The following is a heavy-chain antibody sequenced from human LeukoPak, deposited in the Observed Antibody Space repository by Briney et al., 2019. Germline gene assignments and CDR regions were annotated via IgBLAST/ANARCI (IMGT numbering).Heavy chain of an antibody. D-gene: IGHD6-19*01. CDR1: GFIFNNYA. Sequence: GGSLRLSCAGSGFIFNNYAMHWVRQPPGKGLEWVSGISWNSGTIDYADSVRGRFTISRDNAKNSLYLQMDSLRVEDTAFYYCAKDNRRHYTSGPDPDSLHWGQGALVTVSS. J-gene: IGHJ4*02. V-gene: IGHV3-9*01. CDR3: AKDNRRHYTSGPDPDSLH. CDR2: ISWNSGTI.